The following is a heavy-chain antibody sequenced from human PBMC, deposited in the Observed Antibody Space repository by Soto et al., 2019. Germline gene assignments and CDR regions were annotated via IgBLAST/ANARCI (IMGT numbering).Heavy chain of an antibody. CDR1: NGSIDNTVFF. D-gene: IGHD4-17*01. CDR2: ISYSGKT. J-gene: IGHJ5*02. CDR3: ARHLSGDYPNANWFDP. V-gene: IGHV4-31*03. Sequence: QVQLQESGPGLVRPSQTLSLTCTVSNGSIDNTVFFWNWIRQHPGRGLEWIGYISYSGKTFYTPSNPSRVSMSLDTNTNQFSLKLSSVTAADTAVYSCARHLSGDYPNANWFDPWGQGTLVTVSS.